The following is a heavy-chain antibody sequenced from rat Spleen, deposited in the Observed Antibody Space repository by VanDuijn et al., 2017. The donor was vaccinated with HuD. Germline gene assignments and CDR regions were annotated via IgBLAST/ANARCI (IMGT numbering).Heavy chain of an antibody. V-gene: IGHV5-7*01. CDR3: AIHGGLRNWFDS. CDR2: ISYDGASS. J-gene: IGHJ3*01. CDR1: GFTFSDYY. D-gene: IGHD1-11*01. Sequence: EVQLVESDGGLVQPGGSLELSCAASGFTFSDYYMAWVRQAPTEGLGWVATISYDGASSFYRDSVKGRFTISRDNAKSTLYLQMDSLRSEDTATYYCAIHGGLRNWFDSWGQGTLVTVSS.